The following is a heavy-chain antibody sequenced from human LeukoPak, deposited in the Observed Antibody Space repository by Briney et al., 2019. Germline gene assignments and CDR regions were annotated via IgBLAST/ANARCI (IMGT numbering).Heavy chain of an antibody. CDR2: ISGSTSST. Sequence: GGSLRLSCAASGFTFSSNAMSWVRLAPGKGLEWVSAISGSTSSTYYADSVKGRFTISRDNSKNTLYLQMNSLRAEDTAVYYCAKDDRLSSGYGSSDYWGQGTLVTASS. V-gene: IGHV3-23*01. CDR3: AKDDRLSSGYGSSDY. J-gene: IGHJ4*02. CDR1: GFTFSSNA. D-gene: IGHD3-10*01.